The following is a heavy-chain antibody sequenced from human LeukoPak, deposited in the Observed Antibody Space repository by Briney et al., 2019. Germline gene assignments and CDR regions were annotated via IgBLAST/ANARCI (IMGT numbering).Heavy chain of an antibody. CDR2: IYYSGSP. J-gene: IGHJ4*02. Sequence: PSETLSLTCTVSGGSISSSSYYWGWIREPPGKGLEWIGSIYYSGSPYYNPSLKSRVTISVDTSKNQVSLKLSSVTAADTAVYFCARDLWTWGQRTLVTVSS. D-gene: IGHD2/OR15-2a*01. CDR3: ARDLWT. CDR1: GGSISSSSYY. V-gene: IGHV4-39*07.